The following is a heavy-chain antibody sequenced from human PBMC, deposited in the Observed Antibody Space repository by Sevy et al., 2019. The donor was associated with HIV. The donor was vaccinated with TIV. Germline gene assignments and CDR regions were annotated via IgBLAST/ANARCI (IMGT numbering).Heavy chain of an antibody. CDR2: ISYDGSNK. CDR3: ALERLSSNVAEYFQN. Sequence: EGSLRLSCAASGFTFTSFSMHWVRQAPGKGLEWVATISYDGSNKYYADSVKGRFTISRDNSKNYLYLQMNSLRAEDTAVYCCALERLSSNVAEYFQNWGQRTLVTVSS. J-gene: IGHJ1*01. D-gene: IGHD1-1*01. CDR1: GFTFTSFS. V-gene: IGHV3-30-3*01.